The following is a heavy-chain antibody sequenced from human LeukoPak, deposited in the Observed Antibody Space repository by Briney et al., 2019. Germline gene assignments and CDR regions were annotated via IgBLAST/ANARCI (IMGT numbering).Heavy chain of an antibody. CDR1: GGSISSSSYY. CDR3: ARRDSGWYAGSFDY. D-gene: IGHD6-19*01. Sequence: PSETLSLTCTVSGGSISSSSYYWGWIRQPPGKGLEWIGSIYYSGSTYYNPSLKSRVTISVDTSKNQFSLKLSSVTAADTAVYYCARRDSGWYAGSFDYWGQGTLVTVSS. CDR2: IYYSGST. J-gene: IGHJ4*02. V-gene: IGHV4-39*01.